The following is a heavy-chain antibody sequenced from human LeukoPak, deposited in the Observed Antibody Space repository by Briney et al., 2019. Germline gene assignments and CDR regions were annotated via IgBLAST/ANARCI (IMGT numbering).Heavy chain of an antibody. D-gene: IGHD5-12*01. CDR1: GVSISSGGYS. Sequence: SETLSLTCAVSGVSISSGGYSWSWIRQRPGKGLEWIGYIYHSGSTYYNPSLKSRVTISVDRSKNQFSLKLSSVTAADTAVYYCARGGFSKGTDYWGQGTLVTVSS. J-gene: IGHJ4*02. CDR3: ARGGFSKGTDY. V-gene: IGHV4-30-2*01. CDR2: IYHSGST.